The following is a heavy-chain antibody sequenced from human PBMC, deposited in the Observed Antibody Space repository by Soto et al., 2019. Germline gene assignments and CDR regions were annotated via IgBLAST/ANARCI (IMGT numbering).Heavy chain of an antibody. J-gene: IGHJ5*02. Sequence: ASVKVSCKASGYTFNNYGISWVRQAPGQGLEWMGWIGPYNSDTNYAQKLQGRVTMTTDTSTSTAYMELRSLRSDDTAVYYCARDSQHVWFEPLAKGTPVIFSA. CDR2: IGPYNSDT. V-gene: IGHV1-18*01. CDR3: ARDSQHVWFEP. CDR1: GYTFNNYG. D-gene: IGHD6-13*01.